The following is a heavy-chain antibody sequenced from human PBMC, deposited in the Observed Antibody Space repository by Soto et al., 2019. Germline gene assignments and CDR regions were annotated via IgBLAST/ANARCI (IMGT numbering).Heavy chain of an antibody. Sequence: QVQLVESGGGVVQPGRSLRLSCAASGFTFSNYGMHWVRQAPGKGLEWLALISYDGSNKYYADSVKGRFTISRDNSKNTLYVQMNSLRAEDTAVYYCAKDPNYADYGVPGYFHHWGQGTLVTVSS. D-gene: IGHD4-17*01. CDR2: ISYDGSNK. CDR1: GFTFSNYG. CDR3: AKDPNYADYGVPGYFHH. J-gene: IGHJ1*01. V-gene: IGHV3-30*18.